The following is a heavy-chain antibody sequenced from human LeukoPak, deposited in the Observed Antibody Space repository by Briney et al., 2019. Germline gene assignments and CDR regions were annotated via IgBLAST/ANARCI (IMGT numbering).Heavy chain of an antibody. CDR2: IYHSGST. CDR3: ARGSAAGTPSWFDY. J-gene: IGHJ4*02. CDR1: GGSISSSNW. D-gene: IGHD6-13*01. V-gene: IGHV4-4*02. Sequence: PSGTLSLTCAVSGGSISSSNWWSWVRQAPGKGLEWIGEIYHSGSTNYNPSLKSRVTISVDKSKNQFSLKLSSVTAADTAVYYCARGSAAGTPSWFDYWGQGTLVTVSS.